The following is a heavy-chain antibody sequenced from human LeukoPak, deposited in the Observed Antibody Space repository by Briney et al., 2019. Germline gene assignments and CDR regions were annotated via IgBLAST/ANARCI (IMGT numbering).Heavy chain of an antibody. D-gene: IGHD1-26*01. Sequence: GGSLRLSCAASRFTFSSNTMSWVRQAPGKGLEWVAVIWYDGSNKYYADSVKGRFTISRDNSKNTLYLQMNSLRAEDTAVYYCARDSPTELPSGYFDYWGQGTLVTVSS. CDR2: IWYDGSNK. V-gene: IGHV3-33*08. CDR3: ARDSPTELPSGYFDY. J-gene: IGHJ4*02. CDR1: RFTFSSNT.